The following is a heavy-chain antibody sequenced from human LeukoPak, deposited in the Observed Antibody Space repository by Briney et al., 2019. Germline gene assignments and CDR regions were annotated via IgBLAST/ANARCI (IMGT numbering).Heavy chain of an antibody. CDR3: AREPGRGSGSYYNGYNWFDP. V-gene: IGHV3-11*01. CDR2: ISSSGSTI. D-gene: IGHD3-10*01. Sequence: PGGSLRLSCTASGFTFSDYYMSWIRQAPGKGLEWVSYISSSGSTIYYADSVKGRFTISRDNAKNSLYLQMNSLRAEDTAVYYCAREPGRGSGSYYNGYNWFDPWGQGTLVTVSS. J-gene: IGHJ5*02. CDR1: GFTFSDYY.